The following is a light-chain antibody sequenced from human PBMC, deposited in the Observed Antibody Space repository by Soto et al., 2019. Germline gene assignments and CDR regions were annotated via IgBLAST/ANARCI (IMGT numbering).Light chain of an antibody. V-gene: IGKV1-39*01. CDR3: QQSYRSPYT. CDR2: AAS. CDR1: QSINIY. J-gene: IGKJ2*01. Sequence: IQLTQSPSSLSASVEDRVTVTCRASQSINIYLNWYQQKPGNAPTLIIYAASSLQRWVPSRFSGGGFRTDFTLTISSLQTEDFATYYCQQSYRSPYTFGQGTKLEI.